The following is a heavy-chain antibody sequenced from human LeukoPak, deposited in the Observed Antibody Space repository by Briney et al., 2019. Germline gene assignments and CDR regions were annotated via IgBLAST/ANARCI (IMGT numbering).Heavy chain of an antibody. D-gene: IGHD6-13*01. CDR3: ATALGGKQQLARLFDY. CDR1: GYTLTELS. CDR2: FDPEDGET. V-gene: IGHV1-24*01. J-gene: IGHJ4*02. Sequence: GASVKVSCKVSGYTLTELSMHWVRQAPGKGLEWMGGFDPEDGETIYAQKFQGRVTMTEDTSTDTAYMELSSLRSEDTAVYYCATALGGKQQLARLFDYWGQGTLVTVSS.